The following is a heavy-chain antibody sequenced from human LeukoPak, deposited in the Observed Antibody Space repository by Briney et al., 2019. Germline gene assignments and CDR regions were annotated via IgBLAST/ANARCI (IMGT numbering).Heavy chain of an antibody. J-gene: IGHJ6*03. CDR1: GGSISSSSYY. D-gene: IGHD3-22*01. CDR3: ARGRWYDSSGYYYGYYYYYMDV. CDR2: IYYSGST. Sequence: SETLSLTCTVSGGSISSSSYYWGWIRQPPGKGLEWIGSIYYSGSTNYNPSLKSRVTISVDTSKNQFSLKLSSVTAADTAVYYCARGRWYDSSGYYYGYYYYYMDVWGKGTTVTVSS. V-gene: IGHV4-39*07.